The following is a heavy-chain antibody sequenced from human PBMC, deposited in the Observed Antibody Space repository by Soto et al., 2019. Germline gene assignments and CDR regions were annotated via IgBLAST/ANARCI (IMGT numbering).Heavy chain of an antibody. V-gene: IGHV2-5*02. CDR3: AHRRTGVSQWYYGDFDC. Sequence: QITLKESGPTLVKPTQTLTLTCSFSGFSLTTSGVGVGWVRQPQGKALAWLALIYWDDDKRYSPSLRSRLTINKDTSQNQVVLTMTNVDPADTGTYFCAHRRTGVSQWYYGDFDCWGQGTLVTVSS. D-gene: IGHD3-10*01. J-gene: IGHJ4*02. CDR2: IYWDDDK. CDR1: GFSLTTSGVG.